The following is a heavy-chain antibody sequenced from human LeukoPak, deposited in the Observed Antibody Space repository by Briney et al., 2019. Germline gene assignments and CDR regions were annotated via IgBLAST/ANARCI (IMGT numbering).Heavy chain of an antibody. CDR2: IYYSGST. J-gene: IGHJ4*02. V-gene: IGHV4-39*07. CDR1: GGSISSSSYY. CDR3: ARENTTGYSSSWYWDY. Sequence: SETLSLTCTVSGGSISSSSYYWGWIRQPPGKGLEWIGSIYYSGSTYYNPSLKSRVTISVDTSKNQFSLKLSSVTAADTAVYYCARENTTGYSSSWYWDYWGQGTLVTVSS. D-gene: IGHD6-13*01.